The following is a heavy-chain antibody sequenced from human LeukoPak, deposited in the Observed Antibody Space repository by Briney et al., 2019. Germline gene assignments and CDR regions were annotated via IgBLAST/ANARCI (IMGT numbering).Heavy chain of an antibody. CDR2: INPSGGST. D-gene: IGHD1-26*01. Sequence: GDSVKVSCKASGYTFTSYYMHWVRQAPGQGLEWMGIINPSGGSTSYAQKFQGRVTMTRDTSTSTVYMELSSLRSEDTAVYYCARASPYSGSYLNAFDIWGQGTMVTVSS. J-gene: IGHJ3*02. CDR1: GYTFTSYY. CDR3: ARASPYSGSYLNAFDI. V-gene: IGHV1-46*01.